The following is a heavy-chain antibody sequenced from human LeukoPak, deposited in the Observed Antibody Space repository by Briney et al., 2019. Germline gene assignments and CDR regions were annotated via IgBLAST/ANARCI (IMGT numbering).Heavy chain of an antibody. V-gene: IGHV3-64*01. J-gene: IGHJ1*01. CDR1: GFTFSSYA. CDR3: ARDGGSGSFRAGYFQH. CDR2: ISSNGGST. D-gene: IGHD3-10*01. Sequence: PGGSLRLSCAASGFTFSSYAMHWVRQAPGKGLEYVSAISSNGGSTYYANSVKGRFTISRDNSKNTLYLQMGSLRAEDMAVYYCARDGGSGSFRAGYFQHWGQGTLVTVSS.